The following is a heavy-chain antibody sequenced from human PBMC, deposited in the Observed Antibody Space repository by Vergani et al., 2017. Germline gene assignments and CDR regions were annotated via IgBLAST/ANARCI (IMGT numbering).Heavy chain of an antibody. CDR3: ARDGGGYAMVTSYYFDY. V-gene: IGHV3-66*01. J-gene: IGHJ4*02. CDR2: IYSGGST. CDR1: GFTVSSNY. Sequence: EVQLVESGGGLVQPGGSLRLSCAASGFTVSSNYMSWVRQAPGKGLEWVSVIYSGGSTSYADSVKGRFTISRDNATKTLYLQMNSLSAEDTAVYYCARDGGGYAMVTSYYFDYGGRGTLVTVS. D-gene: IGHD5-18*01.